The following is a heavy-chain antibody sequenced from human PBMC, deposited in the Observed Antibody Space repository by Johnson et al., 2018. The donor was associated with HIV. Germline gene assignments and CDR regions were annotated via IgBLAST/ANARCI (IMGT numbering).Heavy chain of an antibody. D-gene: IGHD3-16*01. CDR2: ISYDASKK. J-gene: IGHJ3*02. CDR3: ARQKLGGGWTLDDAFDI. V-gene: IGHV3-30*04. Sequence: QVQLVESGGGLVQPGGSLRLSCAASGFTFSSYAMHWVRQAPGRGLEWVAVISYDASKKYYADSVKGRFTISRDNSKNTLFLQMNSLRAEDTAVYYCARQKLGGGWTLDDAFDIWGQGTMVTVSS. CDR1: GFTFSSYA.